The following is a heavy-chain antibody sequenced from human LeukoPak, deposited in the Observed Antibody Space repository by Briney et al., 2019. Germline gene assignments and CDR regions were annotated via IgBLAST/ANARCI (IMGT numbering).Heavy chain of an antibody. Sequence: KTGGSLRLSCAASGFTFSSYAMHWVRQAPGKGLEWVSSISSSSSYIYYADSVKGRFTISRDNAKNSLYLQMNSLRAEDTAVYYCARDRPNSFWSGYYTAWGQGTLVTVSS. D-gene: IGHD3-3*01. CDR3: ARDRPNSFWSGYYTA. CDR1: GFTFSSYA. J-gene: IGHJ5*02. CDR2: ISSSSSYI. V-gene: IGHV3-21*01.